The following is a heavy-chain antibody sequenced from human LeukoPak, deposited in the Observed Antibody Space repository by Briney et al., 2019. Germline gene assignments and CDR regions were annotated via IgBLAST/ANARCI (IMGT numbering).Heavy chain of an antibody. CDR1: GYTFTGYY. D-gene: IGHD6-19*01. CDR2: INPNSGGT. V-gene: IGHV1-2*02. CDR3: ARFGIAVAVGEDSDY. Sequence: GASVKVSCKASGYTFTGYYMHWVRQAPGQGLEWMGWINPNSGGTNYAQKFQGRVTMTRDTSISTAYMELSRLRSDDTAVYYCARFGIAVAVGEDSDYWGQGTLVTVSS. J-gene: IGHJ4*02.